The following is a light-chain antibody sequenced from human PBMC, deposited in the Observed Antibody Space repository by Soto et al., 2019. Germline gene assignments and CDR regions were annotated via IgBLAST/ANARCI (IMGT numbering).Light chain of an antibody. J-gene: IGLJ3*02. CDR3: SSYTSSSTRV. CDR2: EVS. Sequence: QSALTQPASVSGSPGQSITISCTGTSSDAGCYNYVSWYHQHPGKAPKLMIYEVSNRPSGVSNRFSGSKSGNTASLTISGLQAEDGADYYCSSYTSSSTRVFGVGTKLTVL. CDR1: SSDAGCYNY. V-gene: IGLV2-14*01.